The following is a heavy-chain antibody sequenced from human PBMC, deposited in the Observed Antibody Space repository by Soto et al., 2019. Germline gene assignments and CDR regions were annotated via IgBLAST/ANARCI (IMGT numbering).Heavy chain of an antibody. Sequence: GGSLRLSCAAFGFTFSSYGMHWVRQAPGKGLEWVAVISYDGSNKYYADSVKGRFTISRDNSKNTLYLQMNSLRAEDTAVYYCAKANPFQIYYYYGMDVWGQGTTVTVSS. CDR2: ISYDGSNK. V-gene: IGHV3-30*18. D-gene: IGHD2-21*01. J-gene: IGHJ6*02. CDR1: GFTFSSYG. CDR3: AKANPFQIYYYYGMDV.